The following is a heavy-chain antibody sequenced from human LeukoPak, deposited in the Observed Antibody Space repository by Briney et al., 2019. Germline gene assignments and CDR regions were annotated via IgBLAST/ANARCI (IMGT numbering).Heavy chain of an antibody. V-gene: IGHV3-7*01. J-gene: IGHJ4*02. CDR2: IQEDGSEQ. CDR1: GFTFSSYW. D-gene: IGHD6-19*01. Sequence: TGESLRLSCAASGFTFSSYWMSWVRQAPGKGLEWLANIQEDGSEQYYVDSVKGRFTISRDNAKNSLYLQMNSPRAEDTAVYYCVRDRKTSGKDYWGQGTLVTVSS. CDR3: VRDRKTSGKDY.